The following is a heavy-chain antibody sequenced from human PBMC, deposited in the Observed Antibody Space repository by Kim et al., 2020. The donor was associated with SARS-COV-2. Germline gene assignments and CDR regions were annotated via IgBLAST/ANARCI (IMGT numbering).Heavy chain of an antibody. D-gene: IGHD7-27*01. V-gene: IGHV4-39*01. CDR2: IYYSGST. J-gene: IGHJ5*02. CDR1: GGSISSSSYY. Sequence: SETLSLTCTVSGGSISSSSYYWGWIRQPPGKGLEWIGSIYYSGSTYYNPSLKSRVTISVDTSKNQFSLKLSSVTAADTAVYYCYREVWGWFDPWGQGTLVTVSS. CDR3: YREVWGWFDP.